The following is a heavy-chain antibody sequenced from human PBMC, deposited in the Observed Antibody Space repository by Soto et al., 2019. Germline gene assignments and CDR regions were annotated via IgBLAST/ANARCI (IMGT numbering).Heavy chain of an antibody. CDR2: IFYSGST. Sequence: QLQLQESGPGLVKPSETLSLTCTVSGGSISSGSYYWGWIRQPPGKGLEWIGSIFYSGSTYYKPSLKSRVPIAVDTDKIQFSLKLSSVTAADTAVYYCARPGVAVTTYLPDWYFDLWGRGTLVTVSS. V-gene: IGHV4-39*01. J-gene: IGHJ2*01. CDR1: GGSISSGSYY. CDR3: ARPGVAVTTYLPDWYFDL. D-gene: IGHD2-21*02.